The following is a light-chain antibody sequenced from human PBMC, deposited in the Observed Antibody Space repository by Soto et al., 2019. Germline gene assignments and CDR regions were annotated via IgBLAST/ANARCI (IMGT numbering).Light chain of an antibody. CDR2: GAS. Sequence: EIVMTQSPATLSVSPGERATLSCRASQSVSSNLAWYQQKPGQAPRLLIYGASTRATGISARFSGSRSGTEFTLTLRSLQSEDFAVYYCQQYNNWPPTFGQGTRLEIK. CDR1: QSVSSN. CDR3: QQYNNWPPT. V-gene: IGKV3-15*01. J-gene: IGKJ5*01.